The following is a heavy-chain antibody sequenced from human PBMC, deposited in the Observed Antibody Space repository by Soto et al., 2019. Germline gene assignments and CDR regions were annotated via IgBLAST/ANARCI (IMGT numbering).Heavy chain of an antibody. CDR2: IYYSGST. CDR3: ARDYPNYDFWSGPRPYGMDV. V-gene: IGHV4-59*01. Sequence: SETLSLTCTVSGGSISSYYWSWIRQPPGKGLEWIGYIYYSGSTNYNPSLKSRVTISVDTSKNQFSLKLSSVTAADTAVYYCARDYPNYDFWSGPRPYGMDVWGQGTTVTVSS. CDR1: GGSISSYY. J-gene: IGHJ6*02. D-gene: IGHD3-3*01.